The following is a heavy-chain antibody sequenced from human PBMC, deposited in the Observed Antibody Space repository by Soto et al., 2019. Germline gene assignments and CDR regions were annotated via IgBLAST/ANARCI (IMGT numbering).Heavy chain of an antibody. CDR3: TTNTWLVYCSGTTCYGIDH. CDR2: IKTKGLGGGTT. Sequence: GGSLRLSCAASGFIFSNVWMNWVRQAPGKGLEWVGRIKTKGLGGGTTDYAAPVKGRFTISRDDSKDTLYLQMNSLKTDDTAVYYCTTNTWLVYCSGTTCYGIDHWGRGTLVTVSS. J-gene: IGHJ4*02. V-gene: IGHV3-15*07. D-gene: IGHD2-15*01. CDR1: GFIFSNVW.